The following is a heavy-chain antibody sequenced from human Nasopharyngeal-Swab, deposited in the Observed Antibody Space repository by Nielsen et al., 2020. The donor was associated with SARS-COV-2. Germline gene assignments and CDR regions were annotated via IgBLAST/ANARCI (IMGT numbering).Heavy chain of an antibody. CDR1: GFRDYS. CDR3: TTAPAQHSISDY. D-gene: IGHD3-3*02. J-gene: IGHJ4*02. Sequence: GESLKISCVDSGFRDYSMNWVRQAPGKGLEWVSSISSSSSDIYYADSVKGRFTISRDSAKNSLYLQMNNLRAEDTAVYYCTTAPAQHSISDYWGQGTLVTVSS. V-gene: IGHV3-21*01. CDR2: ISSSSSDI.